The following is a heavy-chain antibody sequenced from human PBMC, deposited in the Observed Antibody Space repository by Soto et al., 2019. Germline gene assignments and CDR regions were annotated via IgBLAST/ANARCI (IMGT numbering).Heavy chain of an antibody. CDR1: GFTFSTYA. D-gene: IGHD1-26*01. J-gene: IGHJ4*02. V-gene: IGHV3-23*01. CDR2: IGGSDGRT. CDR3: AKDLTVGTQSFDS. Sequence: GGSLRLSCAASGFTFSTYAMSWVRQAPGKGLEWVSGIGGSDGRTYYADSVKGRFTISRDNSKKTLYLQMNSLRVEDTAVYYCAKDLTVGTQSFDSWGQGTPVTVSS.